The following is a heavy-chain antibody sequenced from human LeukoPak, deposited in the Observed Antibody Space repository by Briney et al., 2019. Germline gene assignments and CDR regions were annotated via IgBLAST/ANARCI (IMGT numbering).Heavy chain of an antibody. D-gene: IGHD4-23*01. CDR1: GFTFSSYA. CDR3: ARDPTTTVVTSGGYYFDY. CDR2: ISYDGTNK. Sequence: PGGSLRLSCAASGFTFSSYAMHWVRQAPGKGLEWVAVISYDGTNKFYADSLQGRFTISRDNSKNTLYLQMNSLRGQDTAVYYCARDPTTTVVTSGGYYFDYWGQGTLVTVSS. J-gene: IGHJ4*02. V-gene: IGHV3-30*04.